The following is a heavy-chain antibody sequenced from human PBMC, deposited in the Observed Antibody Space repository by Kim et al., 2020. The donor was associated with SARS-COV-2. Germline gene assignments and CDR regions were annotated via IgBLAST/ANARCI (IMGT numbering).Heavy chain of an antibody. CDR1: GYTFTSYG. V-gene: IGHV1-18*01. Sequence: ASVKVSCKASGYTFTSYGISWVRQAPGQGLEWMGWISAYNGNTNYAQKLQGRVTMTTDTSTSTAYMELRSLRSDDTAVYYCARVLSRGGIVVVPAAPKLDYWGQGTLVTVSS. CDR3: ARVLSRGGIVVVPAAPKLDY. D-gene: IGHD2-2*01. J-gene: IGHJ4*02. CDR2: ISAYNGNT.